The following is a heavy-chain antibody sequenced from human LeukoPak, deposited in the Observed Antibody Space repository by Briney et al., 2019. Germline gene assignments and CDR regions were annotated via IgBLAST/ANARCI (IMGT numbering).Heavy chain of an antibody. CDR1: GFTFSSYS. CDR3: AKESSTSW. V-gene: IGHV3-21*01. J-gene: IGHJ4*02. CDR2: ITSSSSFI. D-gene: IGHD2-2*01. Sequence: PGGSLTLSCAASGFTFSSYSMNWVRLPPGQGLELVSSITSSSSFIQYADSVKGRFPISRDNAKNSLYLQMNSLRAEDTAVYYCAKESSTSWWGQGTLVTVSS.